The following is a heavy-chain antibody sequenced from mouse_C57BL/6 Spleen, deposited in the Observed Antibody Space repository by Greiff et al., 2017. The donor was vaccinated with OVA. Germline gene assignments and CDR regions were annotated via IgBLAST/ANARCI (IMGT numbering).Heavy chain of an antibody. CDR1: GYTFTSYW. D-gene: IGHD1-1*01. CDR3: ARWETTYYAMDY. CDR2: IDPSDSYT. V-gene: IGHV1-69*01. Sequence: VQLQQPGAELVMPGASVKLSCKASGYTFTSYWMHWVKQRPGQGLEWIGEIDPSDSYTNYNQKFKGKSTLTVDKSSSTAYMQLSSLTSEDSAVYYCARWETTYYAMDYWGQGTSVTVSS. J-gene: IGHJ4*01.